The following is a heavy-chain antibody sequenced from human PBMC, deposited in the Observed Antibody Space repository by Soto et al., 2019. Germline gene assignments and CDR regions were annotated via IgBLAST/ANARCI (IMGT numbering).Heavy chain of an antibody. CDR1: GYTFTSYG. CDR3: AREVVVSRGASYFGY. CDR2: ISAYNGNT. V-gene: IGHV1-18*01. D-gene: IGHD2-2*01. Sequence: ASVKVSCKASGYTFTSYGISWVRQAPGQGLEWMGWISAYNGNTNYAQKLQGRVTMTTDTSTSTAYMELRSLRSDDTAIYYCAREVVVSRGASYFGYWGPGTLVTVSS. J-gene: IGHJ4*02.